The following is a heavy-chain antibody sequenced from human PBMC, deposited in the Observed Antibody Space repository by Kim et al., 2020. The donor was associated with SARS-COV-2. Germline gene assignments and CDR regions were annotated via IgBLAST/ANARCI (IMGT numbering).Heavy chain of an antibody. CDR3: TTGIRFVRTYYYYYGMDL. CDR2: IKSKADGGTK. Sequence: GGSLRLSCAASGFTFTNAWMNWVRQAPGKGLEWVGRIKSKADGGTKDFAATVKDRFTISRSDSQKTLYLEMNDLKTEDTGVYYCTTGIRFVRTYYYYYGMDLWGPGTTVTVFS. J-gene: IGHJ6*02. D-gene: IGHD3-10*02. V-gene: IGHV3-15*01. CDR1: GFTFTNAW.